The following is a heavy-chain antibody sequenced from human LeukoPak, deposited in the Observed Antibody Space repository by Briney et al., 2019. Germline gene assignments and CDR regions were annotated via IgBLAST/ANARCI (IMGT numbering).Heavy chain of an antibody. D-gene: IGHD2-15*01. V-gene: IGHV1-69*01. CDR1: GGTFSSYA. CDR2: IIPIFGTA. CDR3: ARVGSGRTIDY. J-gene: IGHJ4*02. Sequence: ASVKVSCKASGGTFSSYAISWVRQAPGHGLEWMGGIIPIFGTANYAQKFQGRVTITADESTSTAYMELSSLRSEDTAVYYCARVGSGRTIDYWGQGTLVTVSS.